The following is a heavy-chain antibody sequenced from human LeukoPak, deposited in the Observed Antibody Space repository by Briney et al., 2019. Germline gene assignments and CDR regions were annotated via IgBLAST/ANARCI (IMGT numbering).Heavy chain of an antibody. CDR1: GYTFTSHY. D-gene: IGHD5-24*01. CDR2: VSAYNGHT. J-gene: IGHJ5*02. V-gene: IGHV1-18*04. CDR3: ARDLIRDKWLPGEFDP. Sequence: ASVKVSCKASGYTFTSHYIAWVRQAPGHGLEWMGWVSAYNGHTNYAQKFQGRVTMTTDASTSTAYMELRSLRSDDTAVYYCARDLIRDKWLPGEFDPWGQGTLVTVSS.